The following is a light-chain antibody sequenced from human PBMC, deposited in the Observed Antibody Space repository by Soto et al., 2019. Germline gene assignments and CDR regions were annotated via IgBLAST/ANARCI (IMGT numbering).Light chain of an antibody. J-gene: IGKJ4*01. CDR3: QQYHSPPLL. V-gene: IGKV1-16*02. CDR2: AAS. Sequence: DIQMTQSPSPLSASVGDTVTITCRASQDIKNYLAWFQQKPGKAPKSLIFAASSLQSGVPSKFNGPGAGTDSPHPISSLQAGDVPPFFSQQYHSPPLLFGGGTKVDIK. CDR1: QDIKNY.